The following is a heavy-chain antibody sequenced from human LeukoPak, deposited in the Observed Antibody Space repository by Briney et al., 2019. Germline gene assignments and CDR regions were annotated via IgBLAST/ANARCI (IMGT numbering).Heavy chain of an antibody. CDR2: IDYRMST. CDR3: QRHWPRNVSGYSTQKLWRGTKNSQRTFLGYYFDY. Sequence: SETLSLTCTVSGDSFSSTSYYWGWIRQSPGKGLEWLGSIDYRMSTYVNPSLKSPATISANTSQNQFSRNVNSVTAADTAVYFCQRHWPRNVSGYSTQKLWRGTKNSQRTFLGYYFDYWGQGALVTVSS. D-gene: IGHD5-12*01. V-gene: IGHV4-39*01. J-gene: IGHJ4*02. CDR1: GDSFSSTSYY.